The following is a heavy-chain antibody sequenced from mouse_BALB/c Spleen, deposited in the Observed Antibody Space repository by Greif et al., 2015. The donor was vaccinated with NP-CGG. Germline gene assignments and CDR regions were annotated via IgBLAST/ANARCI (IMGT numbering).Heavy chain of an antibody. Sequence: VHLVESGPGLVQPSQSLSITCTVSGFSLTSYGVHWVRQSPGKGLEWLGVIWSGGSTDYNAAFISRLSISKDNSKSQVFFKMNSLQANDTAIYYCARKGIRGYAMDYWGQGTSVTVSS. CDR2: IWSGGST. CDR1: GFSLTSYG. CDR3: ARKGIRGYAMDY. D-gene: IGHD2-4*01. J-gene: IGHJ4*01. V-gene: IGHV2-2*02.